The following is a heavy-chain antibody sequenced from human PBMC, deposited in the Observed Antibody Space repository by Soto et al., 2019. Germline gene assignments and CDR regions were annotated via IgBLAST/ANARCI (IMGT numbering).Heavy chain of an antibody. V-gene: IGHV1-69*13. J-gene: IGHJ6*02. D-gene: IGHD5-18*01. Sequence: SVKVSCKASGGTFSSYAISWVRQAPGQGLEWMGGIIPIFGTANYAQKFQGRVTITADESTSTAYMELSSLRSEDTAVYYCARDPDTAMVSLSTPGMDVWGQGTTVTVSS. CDR2: IIPIFGTA. CDR3: ARDPDTAMVSLSTPGMDV. CDR1: GGTFSSYA.